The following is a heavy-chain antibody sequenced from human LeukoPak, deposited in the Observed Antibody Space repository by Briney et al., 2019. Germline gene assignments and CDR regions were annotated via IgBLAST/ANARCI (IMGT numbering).Heavy chain of an antibody. J-gene: IGHJ4*02. CDR2: ISWDGSST. D-gene: IGHD3-22*01. CDR1: GFTFDDYT. Sequence: PGGSLRLSCAASGFTFDDYTMHWVRQAPGKGLEWVSLISWDGSSTYYADSVKGRFTISRDNSKNSLYLQMNSLRTEDTALYYCAKGDYYDSSSYYPDYWGQGTLVTVSS. CDR3: AKGDYYDSSSYYPDY. V-gene: IGHV3-43*01.